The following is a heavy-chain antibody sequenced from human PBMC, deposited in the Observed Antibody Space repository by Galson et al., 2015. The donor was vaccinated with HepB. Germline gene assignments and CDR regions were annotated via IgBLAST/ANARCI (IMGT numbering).Heavy chain of an antibody. CDR2: IWYDGSKK. CDR1: GFTFSSYG. D-gene: IGHD5-12*01. J-gene: IGHJ4*02. V-gene: IGHV3-33*01. CDR3: ARDQVVVATDHYFDY. Sequence: SLRLSCAASGFTFSSYGMHWVRQAPGKGLEWVAVIWYDGSKKYYADSVKGRFTISRDNSKNTLYLQMNSLRAEDTAVYYCARDQVVVATDHYFDYWGQGTLVTVSS.